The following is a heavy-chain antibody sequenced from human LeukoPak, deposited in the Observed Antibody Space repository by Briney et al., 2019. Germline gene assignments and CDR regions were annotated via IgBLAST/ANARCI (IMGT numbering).Heavy chain of an antibody. CDR3: ARDLTFITMVRGVRPHFNWFDP. V-gene: IGHV4-4*07. CDR2: IYTSGST. J-gene: IGHJ5*02. D-gene: IGHD3-10*01. Sequence: KPSETLSLTCTVSGGSISSYYWSWIRQPAGKGLEWIGRIYTSGSTNYNPSLKSRVTMSVDTSKNQFSLKLSSVAAGDTAVYYCARDLTFITMVRGVRPHFNWFDPWGQGTLVTVSS. CDR1: GGSISSYY.